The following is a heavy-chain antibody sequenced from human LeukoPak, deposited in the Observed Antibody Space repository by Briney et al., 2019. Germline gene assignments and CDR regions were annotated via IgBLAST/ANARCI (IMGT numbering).Heavy chain of an antibody. D-gene: IGHD6-19*01. Sequence: GSSAKVSCKASGGTFSSYAISWVRQAPGQGLEWMGRIIPILGIANYAQKFQGRVTITADKSTSTAYMELSSLRSEDTAVYYCARDRYSSGYYYGMDVWGQGTTVTVSS. J-gene: IGHJ6*02. CDR1: GGTFSSYA. CDR3: ARDRYSSGYYYGMDV. V-gene: IGHV1-69*04. CDR2: IIPILGIA.